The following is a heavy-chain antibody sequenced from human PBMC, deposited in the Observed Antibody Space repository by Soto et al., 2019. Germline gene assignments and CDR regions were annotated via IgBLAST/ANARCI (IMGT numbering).Heavy chain of an antibody. CDR3: ARDFFDSSDYTTNWFDP. Sequence: SETLSLTCTVSDGSISNYYWSWIRHPPGKKLEWIGYIYYSGSTNYNPSLKSRVTISLDTSKNQFSLRLTSVTAADAALYYCARDFFDSSDYTTNWFDPWGQGTLVTVSS. D-gene: IGHD3-22*01. V-gene: IGHV4-59*08. CDR1: DGSISNYY. J-gene: IGHJ5*02. CDR2: IYYSGST.